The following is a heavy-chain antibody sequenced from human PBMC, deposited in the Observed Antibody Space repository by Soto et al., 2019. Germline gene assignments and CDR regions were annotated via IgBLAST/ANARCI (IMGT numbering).Heavy chain of an antibody. CDR1: GASISSVDYY. V-gene: IGHV4-30-4*01. CDR2: IYHSEPT. Sequence: QVQLQESGPGLVKPSQTLSLTCSVSGASISSVDYYWTWIRQPPGKGLEWIGCIYHSEPTYYGPSLKSRVTISVDTSKNQLSLRLNSVTAADTAVYYCARAGYFYDSSGYYFDAFDIWGQGTMVTVSS. J-gene: IGHJ3*02. CDR3: ARAGYFYDSSGYYFDAFDI. D-gene: IGHD3-22*01.